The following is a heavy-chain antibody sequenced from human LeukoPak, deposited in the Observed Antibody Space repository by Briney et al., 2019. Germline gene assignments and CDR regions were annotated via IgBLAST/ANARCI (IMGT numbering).Heavy chain of an antibody. D-gene: IGHD2-2*01. CDR3: ARGGVVVVPAATLDWFDP. J-gene: IGHJ5*02. Sequence: SDTLSLTCAVYGGAFNGYYWSWIPQPPGKELEWIGEINHSGSTNYNPFLKSRVTISVDTSKNQFSLKLSSVTAADTAVYYCARGGVVVVPAATLDWFDPWGQGTLVTVSS. CDR2: INHSGST. V-gene: IGHV4-34*01. CDR1: GGAFNGYY.